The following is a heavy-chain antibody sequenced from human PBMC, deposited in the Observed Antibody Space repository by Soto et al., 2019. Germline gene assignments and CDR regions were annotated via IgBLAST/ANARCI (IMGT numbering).Heavy chain of an antibody. V-gene: IGHV1-2*02. CDR3: ASGVGATSDDFEI. Sequence: ASVKVSCKASGYTFTGYYMHWVRQAPGQGLEWMGWINPKSGGTNYAQKFQGRVTMTRDTSISTAYMELSRLRCDDTAVYYFASGVGATSDDFEIWGQVTMVTGSS. D-gene: IGHD1-26*01. CDR2: INPKSGGT. J-gene: IGHJ3*02. CDR1: GYTFTGYY.